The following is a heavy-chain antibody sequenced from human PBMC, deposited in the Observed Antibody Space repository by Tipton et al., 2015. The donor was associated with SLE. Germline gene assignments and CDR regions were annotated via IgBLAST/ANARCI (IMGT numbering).Heavy chain of an antibody. V-gene: IGHV4-59*08. J-gene: IGHJ4*02. CDR2: IGYTGST. CDR3: ARGILEWSDY. Sequence: TLSLTCTVSGGSFSGYYWTWIRQPPGEGLEWIGLIGYTGSTNYNPSLKSRVTMSVDTPKNQFSLKLSSVTAADTAVYYCARGILEWSDYWGQGTLVTVSS. CDR1: GGSFSGYY. D-gene: IGHD3-3*01.